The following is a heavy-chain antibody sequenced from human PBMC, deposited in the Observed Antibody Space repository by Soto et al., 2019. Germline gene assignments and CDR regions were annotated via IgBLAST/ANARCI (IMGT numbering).Heavy chain of an antibody. CDR1: GFTFRTYA. D-gene: IGHD4-17*01. Sequence: LRLSCAASGFTFRTYAIHWVRQAPGKGLEWVANINQDGSEKYYVDSVRGRFTISRDNAKNSLSLQMNSLRAEDTAVYYCARDGHGDYSSDYWGQGTLVTVSS. CDR2: INQDGSEK. J-gene: IGHJ4*02. CDR3: ARDGHGDYSSDY. V-gene: IGHV3-7*03.